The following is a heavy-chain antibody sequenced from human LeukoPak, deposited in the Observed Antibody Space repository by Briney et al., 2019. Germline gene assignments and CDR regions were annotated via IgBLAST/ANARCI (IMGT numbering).Heavy chain of an antibody. J-gene: IGHJ4*02. CDR3: ARPYSSSSGADY. Sequence: GGSLRLSCAASGFTFSSYSMNWVRQAPGKGLEWVSSISSSSSYIYYADSVKGRFTISRDNAKSSLYLQMNSLRAEDTAVYYCARPYSSSSGADYWGQGTLVTVSS. CDR2: ISSSSSYI. D-gene: IGHD6-13*01. CDR1: GFTFSSYS. V-gene: IGHV3-21*01.